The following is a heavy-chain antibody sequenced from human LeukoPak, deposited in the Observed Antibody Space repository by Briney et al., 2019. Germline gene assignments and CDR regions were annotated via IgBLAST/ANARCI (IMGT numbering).Heavy chain of an antibody. D-gene: IGHD2-2*01. J-gene: IGHJ5*02. CDR1: GYSFTNYG. Sequence: ASVRVSCKASGYSFTNYGITWVRAAPGQGPEWMGWVSGSTGSTHYAQSVQGRVTMTTDTSTGTAYMELRSLRSDDTAVYYCARVGRDCSTINCYWGDWLDPWGQGTQVIVSS. V-gene: IGHV1-18*01. CDR3: ARVGRDCSTINCYWGDWLDP. CDR2: VSGSTGST.